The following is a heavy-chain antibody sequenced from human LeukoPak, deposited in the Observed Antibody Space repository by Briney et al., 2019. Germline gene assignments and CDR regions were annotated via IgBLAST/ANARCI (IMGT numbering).Heavy chain of an antibody. V-gene: IGHV4-61*02. CDR2: IYTSGST. J-gene: IGHJ3*02. D-gene: IGHD3-22*01. CDR3: ARDSGSYYDSMSFDI. Sequence: SQTLSLTSTVSGGSTSSGSSYWSWTRQPAGKGLEWIGRIYTSGSTNYNPFLKSRVTISVDTSKYQFSQKLSSVTAADTAVYYCARDSGSYYDSMSFDIWGEGTMVTVSS. CDR1: GGSTSSGSSY.